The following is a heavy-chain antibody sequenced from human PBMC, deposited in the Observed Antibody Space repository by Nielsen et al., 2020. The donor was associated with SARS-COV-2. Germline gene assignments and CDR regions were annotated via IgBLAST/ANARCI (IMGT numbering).Heavy chain of an antibody. CDR1: GDSVSSHDW. CDR2: VSHSGST. V-gene: IGHV4-4*02. CDR3: ARGDLVVVPSPLLGLGPIFYYFCLDV. J-gene: IGHJ6*03. D-gene: IGHD2-2*02. Sequence: SETLSLTCAVSGDSVSSHDWWTWVPPSPGKGLEWIGEVSHSGSTNYNPSLKSRVTLSMDKSKNQFSLRLTSVSAADTAVYFCARGDLVVVPSPLLGLGPIFYYFCLDVWGKGTTVIVSS.